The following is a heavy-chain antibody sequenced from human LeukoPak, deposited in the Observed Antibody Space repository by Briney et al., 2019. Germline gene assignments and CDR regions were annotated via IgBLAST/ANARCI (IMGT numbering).Heavy chain of an antibody. D-gene: IGHD6-19*01. Sequence: GGSLRLSCAASGFTFSSYWMHWVRQAPGKGLVWVSRINSDGSSTSYADSVKGRFTISRDNAKNTLYLQMNSLRVEDTAVYYCARVGDKGGWYAWFDPWGQGTLVTVSS. CDR2: INSDGSST. CDR3: ARVGDKGGWYAWFDP. J-gene: IGHJ5*02. CDR1: GFTFSSYW. V-gene: IGHV3-74*01.